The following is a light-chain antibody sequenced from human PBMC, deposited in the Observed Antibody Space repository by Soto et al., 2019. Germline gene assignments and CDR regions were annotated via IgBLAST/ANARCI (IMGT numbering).Light chain of an antibody. J-gene: IGKJ5*01. CDR1: QSVDSNY. V-gene: IGKV3-20*01. Sequence: IVLTQSPGTLSLSPGEEATLSCRASQSVDSNYLAWYQQKPGQTPRLIIYGASGRADGIPHRFSGSGFGTDFTLTISKVEPEDFAVYYCQQYGTPRSVTFGQGIRLEIK. CDR2: GAS. CDR3: QQYGTPRSVT.